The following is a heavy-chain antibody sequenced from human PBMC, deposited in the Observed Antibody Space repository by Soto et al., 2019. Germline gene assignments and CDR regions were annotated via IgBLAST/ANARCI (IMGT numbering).Heavy chain of an antibody. CDR1: GFTFSSYW. Sequence: EVQLVESGGGLVQPGGSLRLSCAASGFTFSSYWMHWVRQAPGKGLVWVSRINSDGSSASYADSVKGRFTISRDNAKNTLYLQMNSLRAEDTAVYYCARGPSGPYYYYGMDVWGQGTTVTVSS. J-gene: IGHJ6*02. CDR2: INSDGSSA. D-gene: IGHD5-12*01. CDR3: ARGPSGPYYYYGMDV. V-gene: IGHV3-74*01.